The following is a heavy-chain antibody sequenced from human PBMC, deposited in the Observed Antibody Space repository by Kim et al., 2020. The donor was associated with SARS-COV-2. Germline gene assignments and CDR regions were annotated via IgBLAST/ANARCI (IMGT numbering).Heavy chain of an antibody. CDR2: INPNSGGT. Sequence: ASVKVSCKASGYTFTGYYMHWVRQAPGQGLEWMGRINPNSGGTNYEQKFQGRVTMTRDTSISTAYMELSRLRSDDTAVYYCASDGYCSGGQCNDAFDIWGQGTMVTVSS. V-gene: IGHV1-2*06. J-gene: IGHJ3*02. CDR3: ASDGYCSGGQCNDAFDI. CDR1: GYTFTGYY. D-gene: IGHD2-15*01.